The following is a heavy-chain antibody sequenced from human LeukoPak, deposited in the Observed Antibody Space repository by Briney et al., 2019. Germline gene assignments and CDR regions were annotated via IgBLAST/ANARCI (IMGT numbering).Heavy chain of an antibody. CDR1: GYSISSGYY. CDR3: ARRPGRIVVVPAAIPDKQSPHYMDV. Sequence: SETLSLTCTVSGYSISSGYYWGWIRQPPGKGLEWIGSIYHSGSTYYNPSLKSRVTISVDTSKNQFSLKLSSVTAADTAVYYCARRPGRIVVVPAAIPDKQSPHYMDVWGKGTTVTVSS. CDR2: IYHSGST. J-gene: IGHJ6*03. D-gene: IGHD2-2*02. V-gene: IGHV4-38-2*02.